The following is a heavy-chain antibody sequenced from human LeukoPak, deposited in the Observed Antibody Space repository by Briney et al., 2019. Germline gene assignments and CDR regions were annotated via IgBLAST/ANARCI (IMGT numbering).Heavy chain of an antibody. D-gene: IGHD5-12*01. CDR3: ARNLWLRLSIQDYYYYYYMDV. V-gene: IGHV1-8*01. J-gene: IGHJ6*03. CDR1: AYTLTSYD. Sequence: ASVKVSCKASAYTLTSYDINWVRQATGQGLEWMGWVNPNSGNTGYAQKFQGRVTMTRNTSISTAYMELSSLRSEDTAVYYCARNLWLRLSIQDYYYYYYMDVWGKGTTVTVSS. CDR2: VNPNSGNT.